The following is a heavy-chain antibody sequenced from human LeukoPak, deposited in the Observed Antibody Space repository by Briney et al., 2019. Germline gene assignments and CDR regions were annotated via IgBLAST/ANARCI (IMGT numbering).Heavy chain of an antibody. CDR1: GGSFSGYY. CDR2: INHSGST. Sequence: SETLSLTCAVYGGSFSGYYWSWIRQPPGKGLEWIGEINHSGSTNYNPSLKSRVTISVDTSKNQFSLKLSSVTAADTAVYYCARGRVGCSYGRTVDYWGQGTLVTVSS. CDR3: ARGRVGCSYGRTVDY. V-gene: IGHV4-34*01. D-gene: IGHD5-18*01. J-gene: IGHJ4*02.